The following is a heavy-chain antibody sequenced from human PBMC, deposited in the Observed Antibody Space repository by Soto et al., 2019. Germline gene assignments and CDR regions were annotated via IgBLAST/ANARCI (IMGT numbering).Heavy chain of an antibody. D-gene: IGHD6-6*01. CDR3: ARTNPDGIAARPRGGWFDP. J-gene: IGHJ5*02. CDR2: INAGNGNT. Sequence: ASVKVSCKASGYTFTSYAMHWVRQAPGQRLEWMRWINAGNGNTKYSQKFQGRVTITRDTSASTAYMELSSLRSEDTAVYYCARTNPDGIAARPRGGWFDPWGQGTLVTVSS. V-gene: IGHV1-3*01. CDR1: GYTFTSYA.